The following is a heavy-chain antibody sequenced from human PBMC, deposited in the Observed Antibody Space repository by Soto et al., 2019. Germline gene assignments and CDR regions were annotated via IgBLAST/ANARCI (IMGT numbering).Heavy chain of an antibody. V-gene: IGHV1-8*01. CDR3: AGAGDILPYYYVDV. CDR1: GYTFTSYD. J-gene: IGHJ6*03. D-gene: IGHD3-9*01. CDR2: MNPNSGNT. Sequence: ASVKVSCKASGYTFTSYDINWVRQATGQGLEWMGWMNPNSGNTGYAQKLQGRVTMTRSSSISTAYLELSSLRSEDTAVYYCAGAGDILPYYYVDVWGKGTTVTVSS.